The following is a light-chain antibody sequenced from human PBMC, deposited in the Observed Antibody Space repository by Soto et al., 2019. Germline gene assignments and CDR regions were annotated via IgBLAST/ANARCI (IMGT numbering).Light chain of an antibody. V-gene: IGKV3-20*01. CDR1: SVDSNY. Sequence: SVDSNYLAWYQQKPGQAPRLLISGASSRATGIPDRFTGSGSETSFTLTISRLEPEDFALYYCQHYQGGQLITFAQGTRLAIK. J-gene: IGKJ5*01. CDR3: QHYQGGQLIT. CDR2: GAS.